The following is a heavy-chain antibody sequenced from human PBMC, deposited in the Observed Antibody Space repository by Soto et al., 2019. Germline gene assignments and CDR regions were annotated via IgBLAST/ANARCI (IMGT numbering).Heavy chain of an antibody. Sequence: SETLSLTCAVSGDSITSDKWWSWIRQPPGKGLQWIGEIYHSGSTKYNPTLKSRVIISVDKSKNQFSLKLSSVTAADTAVYYCAKSLYYYESSGYQWGQGTPVTVSS. CDR1: GDSITSDKW. CDR2: IYHSGST. D-gene: IGHD3-22*01. CDR3: AKSLYYYESSGYQ. V-gene: IGHV4-4*02. J-gene: IGHJ4*02.